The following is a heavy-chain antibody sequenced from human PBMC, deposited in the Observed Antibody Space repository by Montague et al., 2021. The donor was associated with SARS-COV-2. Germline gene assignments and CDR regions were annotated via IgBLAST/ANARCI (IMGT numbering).Heavy chain of an antibody. Sequence: SETLSLTCAVYSGSFSDYYWTWIRQPPGKGLEWIGEINHTGSATYNPSLKSRVTLSVDTSKNQFSLKLQSVTAADTAVYYCARGQMTIFGMLIFIPAAGHLDGWGQGTSVTVSS. J-gene: IGHJ6*02. D-gene: IGHD3-3*01. V-gene: IGHV4-34*01. CDR2: INHTGSA. CDR3: ARGQMTIFGMLIFIPAAGHLDG. CDR1: SGSFSDYY.